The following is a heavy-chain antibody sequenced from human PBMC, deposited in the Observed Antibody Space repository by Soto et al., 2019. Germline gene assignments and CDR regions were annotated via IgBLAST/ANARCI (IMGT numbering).Heavy chain of an antibody. CDR3: AARPYYYYGLDV. V-gene: IGHV4-4*02. CDR1: GGSISSSNW. J-gene: IGHJ6*02. Sequence: KPSETLSLTCAVSGGSISSSNWWSWVRQPPGKGLEWIGEIYHSGSTNYNPSLKSRVTISVDKSKNQFSLKLTSVTAADTGLYYCAARPYYYYGLDVWGQGTTVTVSS. CDR2: IYHSGST. D-gene: IGHD3-10*01.